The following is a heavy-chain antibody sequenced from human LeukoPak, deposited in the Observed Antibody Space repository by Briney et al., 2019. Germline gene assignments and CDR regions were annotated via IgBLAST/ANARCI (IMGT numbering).Heavy chain of an antibody. CDR3: ARPDGDKYSSTWPFYY. CDR1: GGSFSSTSYY. J-gene: IGHJ4*02. Sequence: PSETLSLTCTVSGGSFSSTSYYWGWIRQPPGKGLEWIGSIYYSGGTYYNPSLKSRVTISIDTSKHQFSLKLSSVTDTDTAVYYCARPDGDKYSSTWPFYYWGQGTLVTVSS. V-gene: IGHV4-39*01. D-gene: IGHD6-13*01. CDR2: IYYSGGT.